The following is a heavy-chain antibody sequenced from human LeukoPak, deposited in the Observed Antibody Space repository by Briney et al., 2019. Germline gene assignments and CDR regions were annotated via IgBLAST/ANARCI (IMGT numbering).Heavy chain of an antibody. CDR1: GYTFNSYW. D-gene: IGHD3-10*01. CDR3: ARDRLTSDAFDI. Sequence: QLGGALRLSCAAPGYTFNSYWLHAVRQTLGKGLVWVSRINSDGSGTSDADFVKGRFTISRDNSKNTLYLQMNSLRAEDTAMCYCARDRLTSDAFDIWGQGTMVTVSS. V-gene: IGHV3-74*01. CDR2: INSDGSGT. J-gene: IGHJ3*02.